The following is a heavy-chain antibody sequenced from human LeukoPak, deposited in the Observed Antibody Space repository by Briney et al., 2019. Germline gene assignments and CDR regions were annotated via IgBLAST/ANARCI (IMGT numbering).Heavy chain of an antibody. CDR3: AKERDTAMVTIDY. D-gene: IGHD5-18*01. J-gene: IGHJ4*02. CDR2: IRYDGSNK. Sequence: SGGSLRLSCAASGFTFSSYGMHWVRQAPDKGLEWVAFIRYDGSNKYYADSVKGRFTISRDNSKNTLYLQMNSLRAEDTAVYYCAKERDTAMVTIDYWGQGTLVTVSS. V-gene: IGHV3-30*02. CDR1: GFTFSSYG.